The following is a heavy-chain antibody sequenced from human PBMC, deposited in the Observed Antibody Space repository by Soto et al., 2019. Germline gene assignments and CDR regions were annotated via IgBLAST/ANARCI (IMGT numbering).Heavy chain of an antibody. J-gene: IGHJ4*02. D-gene: IGHD1-26*01. V-gene: IGHV1-69*01. Sequence: QVQLVQSGAEVRKPGSSVKVSCKASGGTFSSHSFSWLRQAPGQGLEWMGGIVPHSGTSNYAQKFQDRLTLSSNESTSTAYMELSTLASEDTAVYYCAGDGSGSPYYFDHWGQGTQVTVSS. CDR2: IVPHSGTS. CDR3: AGDGSGSPYYFDH. CDR1: GGTFSSHS.